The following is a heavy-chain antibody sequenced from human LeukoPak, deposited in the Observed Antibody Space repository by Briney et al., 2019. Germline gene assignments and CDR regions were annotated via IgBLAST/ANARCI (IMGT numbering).Heavy chain of an antibody. CDR2: VKEDGSAK. D-gene: IGHD3-22*01. CDR3: VRAQEDNHYDRSGDYFTLHSYSFMVV. V-gene: IGHV3-7*01. Sequence: PGGSLRLSCAASGFTFINYRMSWVRQAPGKGLEWVANVKEDGSAKYYVDSVKGRFPISRDHAEQSLYLEMDSLRVEDTAVYYCVRAQEDNHYDRSGDYFTLHSYSFMVVGGKGTTVTFSS. J-gene: IGHJ6*03. CDR1: GFTFINYR.